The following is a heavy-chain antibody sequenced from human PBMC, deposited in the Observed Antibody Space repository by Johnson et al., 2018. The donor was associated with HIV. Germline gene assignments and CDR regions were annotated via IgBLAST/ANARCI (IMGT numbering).Heavy chain of an antibody. CDR2: ISYDGSNK. V-gene: IGHV3-30-3*01. J-gene: IGHJ3*02. CDR1: GFTFSSYA. D-gene: IGHD2-15*01. Sequence: QVQLVESGGGVVQPGRSLRLSCAASGFTFSSYAMHWVRQAPGTGLEWVAVISYDGSNKYYADSVKGRFTISRDHSKNTLYLQMNSLRAEDTAVYYCARAGRLGYCSGGSCYSPAFDIWGQGTMVTVS. CDR3: ARAGRLGYCSGGSCYSPAFDI.